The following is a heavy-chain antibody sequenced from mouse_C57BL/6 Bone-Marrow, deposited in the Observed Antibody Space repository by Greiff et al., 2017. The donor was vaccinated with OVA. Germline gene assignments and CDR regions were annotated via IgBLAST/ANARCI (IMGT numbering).Heavy chain of an antibody. CDR3: ATGGYYYEDYFDY. Sequence: LVKPGASVKISCKASGYTFTDYYMNWVKQSHGKSLEWIGDINPNNGGTSYNQKFKGKATLTVDKSSSTAYMELRSLTSEDSAVYYCATGGYYYEDYFDYWGQGTTLTVSS. V-gene: IGHV1-26*01. J-gene: IGHJ2*01. CDR1: GYTFTDYY. CDR2: INPNNGGT. D-gene: IGHD1-1*01.